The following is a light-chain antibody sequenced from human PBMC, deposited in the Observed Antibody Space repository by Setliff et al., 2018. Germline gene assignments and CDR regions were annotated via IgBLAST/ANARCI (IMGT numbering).Light chain of an antibody. Sequence: LLXXXVINRPSGISNRFSGSESGNTASLTISGLLAEDEADYFCSSYTSSHTYVFGSGTKVTVL. J-gene: IGLJ1*01. CDR2: XVI. CDR3: SSYTSSHTYV. V-gene: IGLV2-14*01.